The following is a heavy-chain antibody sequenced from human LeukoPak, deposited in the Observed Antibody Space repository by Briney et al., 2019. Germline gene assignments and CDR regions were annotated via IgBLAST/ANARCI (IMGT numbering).Heavy chain of an antibody. D-gene: IGHD6-13*01. Sequence: GGSLSLSCAASGFTFSSYAMSWVRQAPGKGLEWVSGISGCGGNTYYAVSVKGRFPISRDNSNNTLYLQMNSVRAEETAVYYCARHSRGRWYVFDYWGQGGLVTVSS. J-gene: IGHJ4*02. CDR2: ISGCGGNT. CDR3: ARHSRGRWYVFDY. CDR1: GFTFSSYA. V-gene: IGHV3-23*01.